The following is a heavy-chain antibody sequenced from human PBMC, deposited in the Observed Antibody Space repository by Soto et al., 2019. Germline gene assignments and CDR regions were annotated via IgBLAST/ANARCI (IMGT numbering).Heavy chain of an antibody. Sequence: ASVKVSCKASGGTFSSYAISWVRQAPGQGLGWMGWISTDKGNTKYAQNFQSRATLTTDTSTSTAYMELRSLRSDDTAVYYCARDRDWNLDYWGQGTLVTVSS. CDR2: ISTDKGNT. D-gene: IGHD2-21*02. CDR3: ARDRDWNLDY. V-gene: IGHV1-18*01. CDR1: GGTFSSYA. J-gene: IGHJ4*02.